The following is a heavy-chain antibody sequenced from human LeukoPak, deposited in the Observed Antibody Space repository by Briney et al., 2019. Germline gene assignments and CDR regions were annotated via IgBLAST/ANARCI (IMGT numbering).Heavy chain of an antibody. Sequence: GASVKVSCKASDYTFTSYGISWVRQAPGQGLEWMGWISPYSDNTNYAQNLQGRVTMTTDTSTSTAYMELRSLTSDDTARYYCARGGPFSIAAARVYYFDYWGQGTLVTVSS. CDR1: DYTFTSYG. CDR2: ISPYSDNT. J-gene: IGHJ4*02. CDR3: ARGGPFSIAAARVYYFDY. V-gene: IGHV1-18*01. D-gene: IGHD6-13*01.